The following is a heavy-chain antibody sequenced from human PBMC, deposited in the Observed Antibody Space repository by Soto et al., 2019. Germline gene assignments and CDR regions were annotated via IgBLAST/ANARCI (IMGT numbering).Heavy chain of an antibody. Sequence: QLQLQESGPGLVKPSETLSLTCTVSGGSISSSRYYWGWIRQPPGKGLEWIGSICYSGSTYYNPSLKSRVTISVDTSKNQFSLKLSSVTAADTAVYYCARLLRHNYYGMDVWGQGTTVTVSS. CDR3: ARLLRHNYYGMDV. D-gene: IGHD5-12*01. CDR1: GGSISSSRYY. J-gene: IGHJ6*02. V-gene: IGHV4-39*01. CDR2: ICYSGST.